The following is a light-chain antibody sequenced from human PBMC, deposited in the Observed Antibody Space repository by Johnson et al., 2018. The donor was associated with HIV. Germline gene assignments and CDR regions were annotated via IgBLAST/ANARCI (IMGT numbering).Light chain of an antibody. V-gene: IGLV1-51*02. J-gene: IGLJ1*01. CDR3: GTWDSSLSAGYV. CDR2: ENN. Sequence: QSVLTQPPSVSAAPGQKVTISCSGSSSNIGNNYVSWYQQVPGTAPKLLIYENNKRPSGIPDRFSGSKSGTSATLGITGLQTGDEAYYYCGTWDSSLSAGYVFGTGTKVTVL. CDR1: SSNIGNNY.